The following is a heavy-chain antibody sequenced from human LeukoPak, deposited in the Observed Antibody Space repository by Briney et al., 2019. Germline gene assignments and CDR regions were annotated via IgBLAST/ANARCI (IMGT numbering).Heavy chain of an antibody. J-gene: IGHJ4*02. V-gene: IGHV3-48*01. CDR3: ARTTVVTLIDY. D-gene: IGHD4-23*01. Sequence: PGGSLRLSCAASGFTFSSYSMNWVRQAPGKGLEWVSYISSSSSTIYYADSVKGRFTISRDNAKNSLYLLMNSLRAEDTAVYYCARTTVVTLIDYWGQGTLVTVSS. CDR1: GFTFSSYS. CDR2: ISSSSSTI.